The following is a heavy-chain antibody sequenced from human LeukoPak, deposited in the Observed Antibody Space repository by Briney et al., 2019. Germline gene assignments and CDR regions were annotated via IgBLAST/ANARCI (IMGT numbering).Heavy chain of an antibody. V-gene: IGHV3-48*02. CDR3: ARAPLYCSGGSCYSGSPGYFDY. D-gene: IGHD2-15*01. CDR2: ISRSSSSI. J-gene: IGHJ4*02. CDR1: GFSFSSYS. Sequence: PGGSLRLSCAASGFSFSSYSMNWVRQAPGKGLEWVSDISRSSSSIYYADSVKGRFTISRDNAKNSLYLQMNSLRDEDTPVYYCARAPLYCSGGSCYSGSPGYFDYWGQGTLVTVSS.